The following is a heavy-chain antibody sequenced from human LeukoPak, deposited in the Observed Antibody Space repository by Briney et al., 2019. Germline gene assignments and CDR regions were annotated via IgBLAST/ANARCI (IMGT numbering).Heavy chain of an antibody. D-gene: IGHD1-26*01. Sequence: PSETLSLTCTVSGGSISSYAYYWGWIRQPPGKGLEWIGSIYYSESTYYNPSLKSRVTISVDTSKNQFSLKLSSVTAADTAVYYCARPSYSGSSQYDFAYWGQGTLVTVSS. CDR3: ARPSYSGSSQYDFAY. CDR2: IYYSEST. J-gene: IGHJ4*02. CDR1: GGSISSYAYY. V-gene: IGHV4-39*01.